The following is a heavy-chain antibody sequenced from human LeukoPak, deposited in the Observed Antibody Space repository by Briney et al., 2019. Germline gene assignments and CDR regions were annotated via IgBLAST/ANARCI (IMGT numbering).Heavy chain of an antibody. Sequence: PSETLSLTCAVYGGSFSGYYWSWIRQPPGKGLEWIGEINHSGSTNYNPSLRSRVTISVDTSKNQISLNLISVSAADTAVYYCARGGVAPRLGLWGQGTLVTVSS. J-gene: IGHJ4*01. CDR2: INHSGST. CDR1: GGSFSGYY. D-gene: IGHD6-6*01. V-gene: IGHV4-34*01. CDR3: ARGGVAPRLGL.